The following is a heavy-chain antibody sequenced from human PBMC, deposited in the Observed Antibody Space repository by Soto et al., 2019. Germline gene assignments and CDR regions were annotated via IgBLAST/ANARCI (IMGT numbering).Heavy chain of an antibody. V-gene: IGHV3-33*01. CDR1: GFTFSSYG. D-gene: IGHD6-19*01. Sequence: GGSLRLSCAASGFTFSSYGMHWVRQAPGKGLEWLAVIWYDGSNKYYADSVKGRFTISRDNSKNTLYLQMNSLRAEDTAVYYCARDSYSSGWYEKLGWGQWAHWGQGTLVTVSS. CDR2: IWYDGSNK. J-gene: IGHJ4*02. CDR3: ARDSYSSGWYEKLGWGQWAH.